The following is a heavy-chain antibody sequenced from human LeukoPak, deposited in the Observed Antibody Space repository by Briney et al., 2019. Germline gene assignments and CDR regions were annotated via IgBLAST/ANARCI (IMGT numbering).Heavy chain of an antibody. CDR3: ARAEVGNSRPFDY. J-gene: IGHJ4*02. V-gene: IGHV1-2*02. CDR1: GYTFTGYH. CDR2: INPNSGGT. D-gene: IGHD4-23*01. Sequence: ASVKVSCKASGYTFTGYHMHWVRQAPGQGLEWMGWINPNSGGTNYAQKFQGRVTMPRDTSISTAYMELSRLRSDDTAVYYCARAEVGNSRPFDYWGQGTLVTVSS.